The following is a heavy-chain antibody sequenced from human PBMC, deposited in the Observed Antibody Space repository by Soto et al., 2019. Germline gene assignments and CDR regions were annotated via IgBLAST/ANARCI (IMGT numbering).Heavy chain of an antibody. D-gene: IGHD1-1*01. V-gene: IGHV3-30-3*01. CDR2: IPSDGSDQ. CDR3: ARAVAGQVRSAWTWLDY. J-gene: IGHJ4*02. CDR1: GFTFRDYA. Sequence: QVQLVESGGGVVQPGRSLRLSCEASGFTFRDYAMHWVRQAPGKGLEWVAAIPSDGSDQHYADSVKGRFSISRDNSKNTLSLKMNSLRPEAAALYYCARAVAGQVRSAWTWLDYWGQGTLVTVSS.